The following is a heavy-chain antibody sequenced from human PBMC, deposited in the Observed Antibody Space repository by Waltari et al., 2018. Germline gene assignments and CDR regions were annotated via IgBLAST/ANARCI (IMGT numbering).Heavy chain of an antibody. CDR2: VYVTGNT. D-gene: IGHD2-15*01. J-gene: IGHJ3*01. V-gene: IGHV3-53*03. Sequence: EVQLVESGGDLIQPGGSLRLSCAASGFTVNSNYLNWVRQSPGKGLEWVSVVYVTGNTDYADSVKGRFTTSRDNSKNTEYLQMDSLRVEDTAMYYCARRLVVAGTLDVFDLWGQGTRVIVSS. CDR3: ARRLVVAGTLDVFDL. CDR1: GFTVNSNY.